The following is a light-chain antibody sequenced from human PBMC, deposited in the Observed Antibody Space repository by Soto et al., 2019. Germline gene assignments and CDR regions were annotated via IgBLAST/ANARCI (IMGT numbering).Light chain of an antibody. J-gene: IGLJ1*01. CDR1: NSDVGSYNL. V-gene: IGLV2-23*02. CDR2: EVS. Sequence: QSALAQPASVSGSPGQSITISCTGTNSDVGSYNLVSWYQQHPGKAPKVIIYEVSERPSGVSDRFSGSKSGNTASLMISGLQAEDEADYYCCSYAGSSTQSYVFGRGTKVTVL. CDR3: CSYAGSSTQSYV.